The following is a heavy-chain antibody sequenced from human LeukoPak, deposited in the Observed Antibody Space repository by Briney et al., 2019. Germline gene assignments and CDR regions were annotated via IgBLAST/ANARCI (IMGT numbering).Heavy chain of an antibody. J-gene: IGHJ4*02. CDR3: ARSSIVGATTTGFDY. D-gene: IGHD1-26*01. Sequence: PGGSLRLSCAASGFTFSSYIMNWVRQAPGKGLEWVSSISSSSSYIYYADSVKGRFTISRDNAKNSLYLQMNSLRAEDTAVYYCARSSIVGATTTGFDYWGQGTLVTVSS. CDR1: GFTFSSYI. V-gene: IGHV3-21*01. CDR2: ISSSSSYI.